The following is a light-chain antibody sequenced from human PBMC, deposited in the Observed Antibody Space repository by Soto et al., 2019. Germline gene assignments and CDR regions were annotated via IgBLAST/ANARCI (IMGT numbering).Light chain of an antibody. Sequence: QSALTQPASVSGSPGQSITISCTGTSSDVGSYNLVSWYQKHPGKAPKLMIYEGSKRPSGVSNRFSGSKSGNTASLTISGLQAEDEADYYCCSYAGSSRVFGGGTKLTVL. CDR2: EGS. J-gene: IGLJ3*02. CDR3: CSYAGSSRV. CDR1: SSDVGSYNL. V-gene: IGLV2-23*01.